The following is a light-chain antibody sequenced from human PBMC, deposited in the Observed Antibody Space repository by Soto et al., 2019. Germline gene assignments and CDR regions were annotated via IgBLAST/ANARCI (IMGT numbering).Light chain of an antibody. Sequence: ERVMTQSPATLSVSPGERATLSCRASQSVSSDLAWYQQKPDQAPRLLIYDASTRATGIPARFSGSGSGTEFTLTISSLQPEDFAFYYCQQYNDWPLTFGGGTKVEIK. CDR3: QQYNDWPLT. V-gene: IGKV3-15*01. J-gene: IGKJ4*01. CDR1: QSVSSD. CDR2: DAS.